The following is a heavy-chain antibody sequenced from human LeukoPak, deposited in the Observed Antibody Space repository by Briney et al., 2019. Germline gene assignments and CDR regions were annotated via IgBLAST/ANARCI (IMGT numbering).Heavy chain of an antibody. CDR2: INHSGST. CDR3: ARTGSDSYLYLDY. D-gene: IGHD3-10*01. Sequence: PSETLSLTCAVYGGSFSGYYWSWIRQPPGKGLEWIGEINHSGSTNYNPSLKSRVTISVDTSKNQFSLKLSSVTAADTAVYYCARTGSDSYLYLDYWGQGTLVTVSS. J-gene: IGHJ4*02. V-gene: IGHV4-34*01. CDR1: GGSFSGYY.